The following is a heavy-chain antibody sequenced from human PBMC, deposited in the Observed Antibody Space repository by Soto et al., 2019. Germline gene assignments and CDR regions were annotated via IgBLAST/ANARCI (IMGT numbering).Heavy chain of an antibody. CDR3: ASAFLSGPCNWFDP. CDR1: GGTFSSYA. V-gene: IGHV1-69*06. D-gene: IGHD3-3*01. CDR2: IIPIFGTA. Sequence: AGKVCCKDSGGTFSSYAISCVRQAPGQGLEWMGGIIPIFGTANYAQKFQGRVTITADKSTSTAYMELSSLRSEDTAVYYCASAFLSGPCNWFDPWGQGTLVTASS. J-gene: IGHJ5*02.